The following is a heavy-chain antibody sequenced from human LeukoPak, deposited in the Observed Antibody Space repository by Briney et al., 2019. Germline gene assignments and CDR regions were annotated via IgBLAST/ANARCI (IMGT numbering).Heavy chain of an antibody. V-gene: IGHV3-9*01. J-gene: IGHJ6*01. CDR2: INWNSGNI. D-gene: IGHD1-26*01. Sequence: TGGSLSLSCAAPGFTFDDYAMHWARQAQGKGLEWASGINWNSGNIGYADSVKGRFTISRDNAKNSLYLQMNSLRAEDTAIYYCAKMKGHPLPKYYMDVWGQGTTVTVSS. CDR3: AKMKGHPLPKYYMDV. CDR1: GFTFDDYA.